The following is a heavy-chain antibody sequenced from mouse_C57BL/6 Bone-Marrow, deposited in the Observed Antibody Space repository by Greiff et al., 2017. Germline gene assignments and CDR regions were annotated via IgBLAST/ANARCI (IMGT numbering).Heavy chain of an antibody. J-gene: IGHJ2*01. CDR1: GFNIKDDY. D-gene: IGHD1-1*01. CDR2: IDPENGDT. CDR3: TTSFITTVVVDY. Sequence: EVQLVESGAELVRPGASVKLSCTASGFNIKDDYMHWVKQRPEQGLEWIGWIDPENGDTEYASKFQGKAAITADTSSNTAYLQLSSLTSEDTAVYYCTTSFITTVVVDYWGQGTTLTVSS. V-gene: IGHV14-4*01.